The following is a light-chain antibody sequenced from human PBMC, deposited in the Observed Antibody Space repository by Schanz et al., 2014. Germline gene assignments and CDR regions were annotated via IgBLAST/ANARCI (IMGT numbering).Light chain of an antibody. CDR2: EVS. CDR3: QSFDSSLTHRV. J-gene: IGLJ3*02. Sequence: QSALTQPPSASGSPGQSVTISCTGSSSDVGVYNYVSWYQQHPGKAPKLMIYEVSKRPSGVPDRFSGSKSGNTASLTVSGLQAEDEADYYCQSFDSSLTHRVFGGGTKLTVL. CDR1: SSDVGVYNY. V-gene: IGLV2-8*01.